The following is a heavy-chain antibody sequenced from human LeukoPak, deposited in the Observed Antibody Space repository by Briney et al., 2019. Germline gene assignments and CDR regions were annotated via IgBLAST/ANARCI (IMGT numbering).Heavy chain of an antibody. CDR2: ISGSGGST. D-gene: IGHD7-27*01. J-gene: IGHJ4*02. V-gene: IGHV3-23*01. Sequence: GGSLRLSCAATGFTFSSYAMTWVRQAPGKGLEWVSAISGSGGSTYYADSVKGRFTISRDNSKNTLYLQMNSLRAEDTAVYYCANLGRSLGFSHFDYWGQGTLVTVSS. CDR1: GFTFSSYA. CDR3: ANLGRSLGFSHFDY.